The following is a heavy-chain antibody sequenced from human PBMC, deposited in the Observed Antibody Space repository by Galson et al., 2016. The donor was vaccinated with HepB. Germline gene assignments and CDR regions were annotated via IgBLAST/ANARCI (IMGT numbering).Heavy chain of an antibody. Sequence: SVKVSCKASGFTLTSYAIKWVRQAPGQRHEWMGWINVGNGNTKYSEKFQGRVTITRDTSASTVYMELSSLRSEDTAVYYCAREHDIWTSYAFDICGQGTMITVSS. CDR2: INVGNGNT. J-gene: IGHJ3*02. V-gene: IGHV1-3*01. CDR3: AREHDIWTSYAFDI. CDR1: GFTLTSYA. D-gene: IGHD3/OR15-3a*01.